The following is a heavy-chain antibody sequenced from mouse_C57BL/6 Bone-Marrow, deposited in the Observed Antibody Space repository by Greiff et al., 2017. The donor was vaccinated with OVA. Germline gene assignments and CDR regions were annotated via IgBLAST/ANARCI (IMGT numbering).Heavy chain of an antibody. J-gene: IGHJ3*01. V-gene: IGHV8-8*01. CDR2: IWWDDDK. CDR3: ARIAPFYYGSSPSFAY. D-gene: IGHD1-1*01. CDR1: GFSLSTFGMG. Sequence: QVQLKESGPGILQPSQTLSLTCSFSGFSLSTFGMGVGWIRQPSGKGLEWLAHIWWDDDKYYNPALKSRLTISKDTSKNQVFLKIANVDTADTATYYCARIAPFYYGSSPSFAYWGQGTLVTVSA.